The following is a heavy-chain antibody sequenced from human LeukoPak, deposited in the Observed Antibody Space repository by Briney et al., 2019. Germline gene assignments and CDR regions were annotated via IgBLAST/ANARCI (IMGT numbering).Heavy chain of an antibody. CDR3: ARLRPLQQVSALYYHSMDV. D-gene: IGHD5-18*01. Sequence: PSETLSLTCTVSSDSISSSYWSWIRQPPGKGLEWVGYIHYTGRTNYNPSLMSRLTISIDTSKNQFSLKLNSVTAADTAVYYCARLRPLQQVSALYYHSMDVWGQGTTVTVSS. CDR2: IHYTGRT. CDR1: SDSISSSY. J-gene: IGHJ6*02. V-gene: IGHV4-59*08.